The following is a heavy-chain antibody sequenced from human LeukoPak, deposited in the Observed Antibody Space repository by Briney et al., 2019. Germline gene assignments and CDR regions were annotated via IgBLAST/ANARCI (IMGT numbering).Heavy chain of an antibody. Sequence: GGSLRLSCAASGFTFSSYEMNWVRQAPGKGLEWVSHISNRGSTIYYADSVKGRFTISRDNAKNSLYLQMNSLRAEDTAVYYCARGGSSWQDYFDYWGQGTLVTVSS. V-gene: IGHV3-48*03. J-gene: IGHJ4*02. CDR1: GFTFSSYE. CDR2: ISNRGSTI. D-gene: IGHD6-13*01. CDR3: ARGGSSWQDYFDY.